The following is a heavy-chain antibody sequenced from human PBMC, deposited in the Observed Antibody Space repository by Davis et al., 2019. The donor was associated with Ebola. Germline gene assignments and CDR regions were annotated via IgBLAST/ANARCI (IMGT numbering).Heavy chain of an antibody. CDR2: IYYSGST. J-gene: IGHJ4*02. V-gene: IGHV4-59*12. Sequence: GSLRLSCTVSAGSISSYYWSWIRQPPGKGLEWIGYIYYSGSTNYNPSLKSRVTISVDTSKNQFSLKLTSVTAADTAVYYCASFTFGRGGYWGQGTLVNVSS. CDR3: ASFTFGRGGY. D-gene: IGHD3-16*01. CDR1: AGSISSYY.